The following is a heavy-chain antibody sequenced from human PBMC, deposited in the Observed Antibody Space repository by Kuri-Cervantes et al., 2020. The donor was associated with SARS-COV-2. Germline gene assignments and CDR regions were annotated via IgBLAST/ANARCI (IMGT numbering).Heavy chain of an antibody. D-gene: IGHD6-13*01. Sequence: SRTLSLTCAVSGGSFSGYYWSWIRQPPGKGLEWIGAIYHSGSTNYNPSLKSRVTISVDTSKNQFSLKLSSVTVAYTAVYSCAPQGRYSTSPNWFDPWGQGTLVTVSS. CDR2: IYHSGST. CDR1: GGSFSGYY. V-gene: IGHV4-34*01. J-gene: IGHJ5*02. CDR3: APQGRYSTSPNWFDP.